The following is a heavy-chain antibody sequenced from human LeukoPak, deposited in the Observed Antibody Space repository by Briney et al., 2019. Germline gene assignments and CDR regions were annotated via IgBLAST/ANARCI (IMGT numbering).Heavy chain of an antibody. J-gene: IGHJ6*02. CDR3: ARDRRDLGGSYPYYYYGMDV. CDR2: ISSSSSTI. Sequence: GGSLRLSCAASGFTFSSYSMNWVRQAPGKGLEWVSYISSSSSTIYYADSVKGRFTISRDNAKNSLYLQMNSLRAEDTAVYYCARDRRDLGGSYPYYYYGMDVWGQGTTVTVSS. V-gene: IGHV3-48*04. D-gene: IGHD1-26*01. CDR1: GFTFSSYS.